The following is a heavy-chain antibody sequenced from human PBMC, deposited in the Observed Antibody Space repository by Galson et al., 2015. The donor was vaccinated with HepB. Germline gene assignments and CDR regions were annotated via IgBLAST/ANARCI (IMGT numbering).Heavy chain of an antibody. CDR1: GFTFSSYA. D-gene: IGHD1-26*01. J-gene: IGHJ4*02. CDR2: ISGNGGT. Sequence: SLRLSCAASGFTFSSYAMSWVRQAPGKGLEWVSGISGNGGTYYADSAKGRFTISRDNSKNTLYLQMNSLRAEDTAVYYCAKRGRGATTYFDYWGQGTLVTVSS. V-gene: IGHV3-23*01. CDR3: AKRGRGATTYFDY.